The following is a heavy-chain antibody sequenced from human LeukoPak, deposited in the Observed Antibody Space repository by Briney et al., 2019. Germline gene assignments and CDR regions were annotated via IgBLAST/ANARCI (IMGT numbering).Heavy chain of an antibody. J-gene: IGHJ4*02. V-gene: IGHV4-59*08. CDR2: IYYSGST. Sequence: SETLPLTCTVSGGSISSYYWSWIRQPPGKGLEWIGYIYYSGSTNYNPFLKSRVTISVDTSKNQFSLKLSSVTAADTAVYYCARLIMVRGVIRPDYWGQGTLVTVSS. CDR3: ARLIMVRGVIRPDY. D-gene: IGHD3-10*01. CDR1: GGSISSYY.